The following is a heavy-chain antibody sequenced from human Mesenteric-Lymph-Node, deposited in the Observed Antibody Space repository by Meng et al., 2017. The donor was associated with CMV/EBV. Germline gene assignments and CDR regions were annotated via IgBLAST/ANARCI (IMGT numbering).Heavy chain of an antibody. CDR1: GYTFSSYG. J-gene: IGHJ4*02. Sequence: ASGYTFSSYGINWVRQAPGQGPEWMGWISVYNGNTNYAQKLQGRVTMTTDTSTSTAYMELTSLRSDDTAVYFCAKSGLAATGNPYVYWGQGTLVTVSS. D-gene: IGHD1-1*01. CDR3: AKSGLAATGNPYVY. V-gene: IGHV1-18*01. CDR2: ISVYNGNT.